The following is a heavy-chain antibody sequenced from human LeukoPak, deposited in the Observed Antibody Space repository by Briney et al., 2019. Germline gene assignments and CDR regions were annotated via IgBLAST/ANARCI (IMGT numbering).Heavy chain of an antibody. Sequence: SETLSLTCTVSGHSISSYYWSWIRQPPGKGLVWIGYIYYSGSTNFNPSLKSRVTIPVNTSKNQYSLKLSSVTAADTAVYYCARDRSLDYWGQGTLVTVSS. V-gene: IGHV4-59*01. CDR3: ARDRSLDY. J-gene: IGHJ4*02. CDR2: IYYSGST. CDR1: GHSISSYY.